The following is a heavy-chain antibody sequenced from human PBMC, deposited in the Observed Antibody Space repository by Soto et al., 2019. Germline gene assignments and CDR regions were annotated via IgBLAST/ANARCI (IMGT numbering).Heavy chain of an antibody. CDR3: ARQDSHAYFSFDS. V-gene: IGHV5-51*01. Sequence: GESLKISCKTSGYVFSNYWIAWVRQMPGEGLEWMGIIYPGDSDTRYRPSFIGQVTISADRSINTAFLQWTSPKASDSGIYFCARQDSHAYFSFDSWGQGTVVTVSS. CDR1: GYVFSNYW. D-gene: IGHD3-16*01. J-gene: IGHJ4*02. CDR2: IYPGDSDT.